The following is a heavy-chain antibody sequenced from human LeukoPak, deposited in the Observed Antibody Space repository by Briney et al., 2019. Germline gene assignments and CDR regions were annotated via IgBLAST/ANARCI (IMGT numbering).Heavy chain of an antibody. CDR3: ARAPIFGVVIHDY. CDR2: INPNSGGT. D-gene: IGHD3-3*01. V-gene: IGHV1-2*02. CDR1: GYTFTDYY. J-gene: IGHJ4*02. Sequence: ASVTVSCKASGYTFTDYYMHWVRQAPGQGLEWMGWINPNSGGTNYAQKFQGRVTMTRDTSISTAYMELSRLRSDDTAVYYCARAPIFGVVIHDYWGQGTLVTVSS.